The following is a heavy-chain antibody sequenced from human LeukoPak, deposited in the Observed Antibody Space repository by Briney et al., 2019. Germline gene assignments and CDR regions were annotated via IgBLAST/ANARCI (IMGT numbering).Heavy chain of an antibody. CDR2: ISYDGSNK. V-gene: IGHV3-30*04. CDR3: ARETAGGDFDY. CDR1: GFTFSNFA. Sequence: PGGSLRLSCATSGFTFSNFAIHWVRQAPGKGLEWVAAISYDGSNKYFADSVKGRFTISRDNSKNTLYLQMNSLRAEDTAVYYCARETAGGDFDYWGQGTLVTVSS. D-gene: IGHD2-21*01. J-gene: IGHJ4*02.